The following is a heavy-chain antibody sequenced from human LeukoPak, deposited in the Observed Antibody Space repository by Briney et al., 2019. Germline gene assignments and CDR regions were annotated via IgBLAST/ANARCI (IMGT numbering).Heavy chain of an antibody. Sequence: TSSETLSLTCTVYGGSFTDYFWTWIRQSPGKGLEWIGEISDYTGDTNYNPSLNSRVSISLEKSKNQFSLELRSVTAADTAVYYCARGRIAKIVVVHSFSYGMDVWGQGTTVTVSS. CDR3: ARGRIAKIVVVHSFSYGMDV. CDR1: GGSFTDYF. CDR2: ISDYTGDT. D-gene: IGHD3-22*01. J-gene: IGHJ6*02. V-gene: IGHV4-34*01.